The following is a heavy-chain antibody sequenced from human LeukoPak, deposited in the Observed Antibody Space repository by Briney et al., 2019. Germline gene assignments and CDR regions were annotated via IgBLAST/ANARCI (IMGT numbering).Heavy chain of an antibody. CDR3: ATESSNSWKNYYYYYMDV. D-gene: IGHD6-13*01. V-gene: IGHV4-39*07. Sequence: PSETLSLTCTVSGGSISSSSYYWGWIRQPPGKGLEWIGSIYYSGSTYYNPSLKSRVTISVDTSKNQFSLKLSSVTAADTAVYYCATESSNSWKNYYYYYMDVWGKGTTVTVSS. J-gene: IGHJ6*03. CDR2: IYYSGST. CDR1: GGSISSSSYY.